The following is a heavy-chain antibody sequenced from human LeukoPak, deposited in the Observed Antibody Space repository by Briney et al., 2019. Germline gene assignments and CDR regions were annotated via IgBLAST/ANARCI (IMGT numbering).Heavy chain of an antibody. CDR1: SYSISSGYY. CDR3: ARGRQSQLLTRRATINWFDP. J-gene: IGHJ5*02. D-gene: IGHD2-2*01. Sequence: PSETLSLTCTVSSYSISSGYYWGWIRQPPGKGLEWIGSIDHSGRTYYHPSLKRRVTISVDTSKTQFSLKLSSVTAADTAVYYCARGRQSQLLTRRATINWFDPWGQGTLVTVSS. CDR2: IDHSGRT. V-gene: IGHV4-38-2*02.